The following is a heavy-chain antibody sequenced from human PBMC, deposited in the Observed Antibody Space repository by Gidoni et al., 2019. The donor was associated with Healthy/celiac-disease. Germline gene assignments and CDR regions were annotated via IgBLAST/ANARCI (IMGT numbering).Heavy chain of an antibody. V-gene: IGHV3-30-3*01. CDR1: GFTFSSYA. J-gene: IGHJ6*02. CDR2: ISDDGSNK. CDR3: ARDIVVVPAAIELSHYYYYYGMDV. Sequence: QVQLVESGGGVVQPGRSLRLSCAAPGFTFSSYAVHWVRRAPGKGLEWVAVISDDGSNKYYADAVKGRFTISRDNSKNTLYLQMNSLRAEDTAVYYCARDIVVVPAAIELSHYYYYYGMDVWGQGTTVTVSS. D-gene: IGHD2-2*01.